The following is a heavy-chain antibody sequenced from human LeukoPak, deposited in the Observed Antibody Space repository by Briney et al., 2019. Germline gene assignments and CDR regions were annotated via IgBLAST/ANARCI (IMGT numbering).Heavy chain of an antibody. CDR3: ARGPYSGSYWGGFDY. CDR2: IYGGGTT. Sequence: GGSLRLSCAASGFTVSSNYMSWVRQAPGKGLEWVSVIYGGGTTYYADSMKGRFTISRDNSKNTLYLQMNTLGAEGTAVYYCARGPYSGSYWGGFDYWGQGTLVTVSS. J-gene: IGHJ4*02. V-gene: IGHV3-53*01. D-gene: IGHD1-26*01. CDR1: GFTVSSNY.